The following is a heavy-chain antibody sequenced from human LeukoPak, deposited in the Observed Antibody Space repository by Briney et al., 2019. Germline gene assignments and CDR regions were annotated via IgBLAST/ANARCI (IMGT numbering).Heavy chain of an antibody. J-gene: IGHJ4*02. Sequence: GGSLRLSCVASGFTFSSFWMTWVRQAPGKGLEWVANIKQDGSEKYYVDSVKGRFTISRDNAKNSVYLQMNSLRAEDTAMYYCARGRGDDYWGQGTLVTVPS. CDR3: ARGRGDDY. V-gene: IGHV3-7*01. CDR2: IKQDGSEK. D-gene: IGHD3-10*01. CDR1: GFTFSSFW.